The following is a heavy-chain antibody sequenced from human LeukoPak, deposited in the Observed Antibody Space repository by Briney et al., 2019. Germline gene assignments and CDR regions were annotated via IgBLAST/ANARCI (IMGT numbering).Heavy chain of an antibody. V-gene: IGHV3-7*01. J-gene: IGHJ6*02. CDR2: IKQDGSEK. CDR3: ARYCGGDCYGMDV. Sequence: PGGSLRLSCAASGFTFSSYGMHWVRQAPGKGLEWVANIKQDGSEKDYVDSVKGRFTISRDNAQNSPYLQMNSLRAEDTAVYYCARYCGGDCYGMDVWGQGTTVTVSS. CDR1: GFTFSSYG. D-gene: IGHD2-21*01.